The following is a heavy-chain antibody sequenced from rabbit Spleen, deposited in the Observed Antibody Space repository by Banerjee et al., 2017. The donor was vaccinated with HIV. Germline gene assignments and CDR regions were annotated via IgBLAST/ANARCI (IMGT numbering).Heavy chain of an antibody. V-gene: IGHV1S40*01. Sequence: QSLEESGGDLVKPGASLTLTCTASGFSFSDRDVMCWVRQALGKGLEWIACINIVTGKDVYATWAKGRFIMSRTSSTTMTLQMTSLTAADTATYICARDLVTVIGWNFNLWGPGTLVTVS. D-gene: IGHD5-1*01. CDR1: GFSFSDRDV. CDR2: INIVTGKD. CDR3: ARDLVTVIGWNFNL. J-gene: IGHJ4*01.